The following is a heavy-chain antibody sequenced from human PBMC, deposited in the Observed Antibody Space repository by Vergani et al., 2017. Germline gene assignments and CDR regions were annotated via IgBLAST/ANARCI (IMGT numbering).Heavy chain of an antibody. V-gene: IGHV3-48*01. Sequence: EVQLVESGGGLVQPGGSLRLSCAASGFTFSSYSMNWVRQAPGKGLEWVSYISSSSSTIYYADSVKGRFTISRDNAKNSLYLQMNSLRAEDTAVYYCAKTSTYYYDSSGYWAFDIWGQGTMVTVSS. CDR1: GFTFSSYS. J-gene: IGHJ3*02. CDR3: AKTSTYYYDSSGYWAFDI. D-gene: IGHD3-22*01. CDR2: ISSSSSTI.